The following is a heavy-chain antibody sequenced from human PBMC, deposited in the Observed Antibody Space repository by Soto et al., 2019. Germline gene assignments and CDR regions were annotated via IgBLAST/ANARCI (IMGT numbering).Heavy chain of an antibody. CDR2: IIPIFGTA. D-gene: IGHD5-12*01. CDR3: ASLLRGYSGTGDY. Sequence: QVQLVQSGAEVKKPGSSVKVSCKASGGTFSSYAISWVRQAPGQGLEWMGGIIPIFGTAKYAQKCQGRVTITADEATSTAYMELSSLRSEDTAVYYCASLLRGYSGTGDYWGQGTLVTVSS. CDR1: GGTFSSYA. J-gene: IGHJ4*02. V-gene: IGHV1-69*12.